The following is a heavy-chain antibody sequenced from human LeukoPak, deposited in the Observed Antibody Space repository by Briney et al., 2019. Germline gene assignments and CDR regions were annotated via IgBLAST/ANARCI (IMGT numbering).Heavy chain of an antibody. CDR1: GGTFSSYA. V-gene: IGHV1-69*13. CDR3: ARAGLRGYSYGLFDY. CDR2: IIPIFGTA. Sequence: ASVKVSCKASGGTFSSYAISWVRQAHGQGLEWMGGIIPIFGTANYAQKFQGRVTITADESTSTAYMELSSLRSEDTAVYYCARAGLRGYSYGLFDYWGQGTLVTVSS. D-gene: IGHD5-18*01. J-gene: IGHJ4*02.